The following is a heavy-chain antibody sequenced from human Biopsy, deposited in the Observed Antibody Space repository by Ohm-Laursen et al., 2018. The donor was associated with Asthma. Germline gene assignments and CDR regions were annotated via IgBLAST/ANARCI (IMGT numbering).Heavy chain of an antibody. CDR2: INAGNGNT. V-gene: IGHV1-3*01. J-gene: IGHJ3*02. D-gene: IGHD3-9*01. CDR1: GYTFINYA. CDR3: ARTYFDFLTGQVHDAFAM. Sequence: SSVKVSCKASGYTFINYAIHWVRQAPGQRLEWMGWINAGNGNTKYSQKFQGRVTITRDTSASTAYMGLSSLRSEDTAVYYCARTYFDFLTGQVHDAFAMWGQGTMVTVSS.